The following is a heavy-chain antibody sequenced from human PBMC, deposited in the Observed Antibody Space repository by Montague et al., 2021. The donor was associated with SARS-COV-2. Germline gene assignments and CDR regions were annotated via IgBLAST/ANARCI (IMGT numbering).Heavy chain of an antibody. D-gene: IGHD2-15*01. CDR1: GGSISSGGYY. CDR2: IYYSGST. Sequence: TLSLTCTVSGGSISSGGYYWSWIRQPPGKGLEWIGYIYYSGSTYYNPSLKSRVTISVDTSKNQFSLKLSSVTAADTAVYYCARITAGYCSGGTCDGGTGFDYWGQGTQVTVSS. V-gene: IGHV4-31*03. J-gene: IGHJ4*02. CDR3: ARITAGYCSGGTCDGGTGFDY.